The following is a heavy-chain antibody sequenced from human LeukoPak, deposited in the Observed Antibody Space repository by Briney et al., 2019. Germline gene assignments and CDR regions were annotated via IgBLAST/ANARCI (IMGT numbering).Heavy chain of an antibody. V-gene: IGHV4-28*03. CDR1: GYSISSSNW. D-gene: IGHD1-1*01. Sequence: SDTLSLTCAVSGYSISSSNWWGWIRQPPGKGLEWIGYIYYSGSTNYNPSLKSRVTMSVDTSKNQFSLKLSSVTAADTAVYYCARDLGNGFSDYWGQGTLVTVSS. J-gene: IGHJ4*02. CDR2: IYYSGST. CDR3: ARDLGNGFSDY.